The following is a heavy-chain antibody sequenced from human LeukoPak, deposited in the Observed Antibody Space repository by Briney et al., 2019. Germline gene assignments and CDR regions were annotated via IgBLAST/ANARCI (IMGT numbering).Heavy chain of an antibody. CDR3: ARDGTPILLWFGELVKIYNWFVP. CDR1: GYSFTSYA. Sequence: AAVTVSRKASGYSFTSYALPWVRLAPGPRIEWLGGINAGNGNRKYSQKFQGRVTITRDTSASTACMELSSLRSEDTAVYYCARDGTPILLWFGELVKIYNWFVPWGQGTLVTVPS. J-gene: IGHJ5*02. V-gene: IGHV1-3*01. D-gene: IGHD3-10*01. CDR2: INAGNGNR.